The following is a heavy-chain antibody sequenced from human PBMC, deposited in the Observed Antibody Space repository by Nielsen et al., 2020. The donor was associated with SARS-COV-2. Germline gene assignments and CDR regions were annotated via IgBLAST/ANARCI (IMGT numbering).Heavy chain of an antibody. CDR2: INHSGST. V-gene: IGHV4-34*01. D-gene: IGHD6-13*01. CDR1: GGSFSGYY. Sequence: SETLSLTCAVYGGSFSGYYWSWIRQPPGKGLEWIGEINHSGSTNYNPSLKSRVTISVDTSKNQFSLKLSSVTAADTAVYYCARGFLAAAGTGLGYFRHWGQGTLVTVSS. J-gene: IGHJ1*01. CDR3: ARGFLAAAGTGLGYFRH.